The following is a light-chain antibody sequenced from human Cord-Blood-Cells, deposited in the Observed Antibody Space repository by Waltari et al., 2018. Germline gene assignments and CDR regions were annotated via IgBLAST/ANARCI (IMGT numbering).Light chain of an antibody. Sequence: QSALTQPASVSGSPGQPTTISCTRTSSAVGRYHIVSWYQQHPDKAAKLMIYEGSKRPSGGSNRFSGSKSGNTASLTISGLQAEDEADYYCCSYAGSSTLVFGGGTKLTVL. V-gene: IGLV2-23*01. CDR1: SSAVGRYHI. CDR2: EGS. J-gene: IGLJ3*02. CDR3: CSYAGSSTLV.